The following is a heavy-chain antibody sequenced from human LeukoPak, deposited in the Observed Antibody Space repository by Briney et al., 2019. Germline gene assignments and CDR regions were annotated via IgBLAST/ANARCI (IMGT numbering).Heavy chain of an antibody. J-gene: IGHJ3*02. CDR2: IIPIFGIA. V-gene: IGHV1-69*04. D-gene: IGHD4-23*01. CDR1: GGTFRSYA. Sequence: GASVKVSCKASGGTFRSYAISWVRQAPGQGLEWMGRIIPIFGIANYAQKFQGRVTITADKSTSTAYMELSSLRSEDTAVYYCARTYGGNLNDAFDIWGQGTMVTVSS. CDR3: ARTYGGNLNDAFDI.